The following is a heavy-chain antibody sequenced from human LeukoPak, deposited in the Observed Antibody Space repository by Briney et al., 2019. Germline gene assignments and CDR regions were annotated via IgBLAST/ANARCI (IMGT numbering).Heavy chain of an antibody. J-gene: IGHJ4*02. CDR3: ATSYGSASYSLYVH. CDR2: IYHSGNT. D-gene: IGHD3-10*01. CDR1: GYSISSGYY. V-gene: IGHV4-38-2*02. Sequence: PSETLSLTCTVSGYSISSGYYWGWIRQSPGKGLEWIGSIYHSGNTYYNPSLKSRVTISVDTSKNQFSLKLTSVTAADTAVYYCATSYGSASYSLYVHWGQGTLVTVSS.